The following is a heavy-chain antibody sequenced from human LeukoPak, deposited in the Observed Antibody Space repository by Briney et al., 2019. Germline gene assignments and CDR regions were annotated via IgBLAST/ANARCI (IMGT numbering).Heavy chain of an antibody. V-gene: IGHV4-59*08. CDR2: IYYSGST. J-gene: IGHJ4*02. CDR1: GGSISGYY. CDR3: ARHRSGWSYYFDY. D-gene: IGHD6-19*01. Sequence: PSETLSLTCTVSGGSISGYYWSWIRQPPGKGLEWIGYIYYSGSTNYNPSLKSRATISVDTSKNQFSLRLSSVTAADTALYYYARHRSGWSYYFDYWGQGTLVTVSS.